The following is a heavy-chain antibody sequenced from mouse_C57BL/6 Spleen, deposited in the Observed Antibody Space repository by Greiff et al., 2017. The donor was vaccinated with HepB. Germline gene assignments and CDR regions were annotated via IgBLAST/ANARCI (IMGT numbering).Heavy chain of an antibody. CDR3: ARSLYYYGSSYGWYFDV. CDR1: GYTFTSYG. CDR2: IYPRSGNT. J-gene: IGHJ1*03. D-gene: IGHD1-1*01. Sequence: QVQLQQSGAELARPGASVKLSCKASGYTFTSYGISWVKQRTGQGLEWIGEIYPRSGNTYYNEKFKGKATLTADKSSSTAYMEPRSLTSEDSAVYFCARSLYYYGSSYGWYFDVWGTGTTVTVSS. V-gene: IGHV1-81*01.